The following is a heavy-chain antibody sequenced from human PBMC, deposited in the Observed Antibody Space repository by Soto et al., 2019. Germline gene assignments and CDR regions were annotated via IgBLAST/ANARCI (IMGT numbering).Heavy chain of an antibody. D-gene: IGHD4-17*01. V-gene: IGHV4-38-2*02. CDR1: GDSIRSSSY. CDR2: IYSTGNT. J-gene: IGHJ5*02. CDR3: ATALPPDYGGNYNWFDP. Sequence: PSETLSLTCTVSGDSIRSSSYWGWIRQPPGKGLEWIGSIYSTGNTYYNPSLNSQVTISVDTSKNQFSLKLSSVTAADTAVYYCATALPPDYGGNYNWFDPWGQGTLVTVSS.